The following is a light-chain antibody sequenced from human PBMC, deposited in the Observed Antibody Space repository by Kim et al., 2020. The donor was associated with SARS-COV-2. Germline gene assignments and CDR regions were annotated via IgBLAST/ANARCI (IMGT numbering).Light chain of an antibody. CDR2: DVS. CDR3: SSYTSSSTFVI. V-gene: IGLV2-14*01. J-gene: IGLJ2*01. CDR1: SSDVGGYNY. Sequence: QSALTQPASVSGSPGQSITISCTGTSSDVGGYNYVSWYQQHPGKAPKLMIYDVSKRPSGVSNRFSGSKSGNTASLTISGLQAEDEADIYCSSYTSSSTFVIFGGGTQLTVL.